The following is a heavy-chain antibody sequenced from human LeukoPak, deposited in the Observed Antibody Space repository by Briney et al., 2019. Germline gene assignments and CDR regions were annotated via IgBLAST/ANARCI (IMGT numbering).Heavy chain of an antibody. CDR3: ARDHDSGGGGGY. Sequence: ASVKVSCKASGYTFTSYGISWVRQAPGQGLEWMGWISAYNGNTNYAQKLQGRVTMTTDTSTSTAYMELRSLRTEDTAVYFCARDHDSGGGGGYWGQGTLVTVSS. D-gene: IGHD1-26*01. J-gene: IGHJ4*02. CDR1: GYTFTSYG. V-gene: IGHV1-18*01. CDR2: ISAYNGNT.